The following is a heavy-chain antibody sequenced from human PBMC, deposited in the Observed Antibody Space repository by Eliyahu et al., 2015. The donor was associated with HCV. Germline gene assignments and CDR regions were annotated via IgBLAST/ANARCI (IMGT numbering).Heavy chain of an antibody. CDR1: GYTFTSXG. J-gene: IGHJ6*02. CDR2: ISAYNGXT. V-gene: IGHV1-18*01. Sequence: QVQLVQSGAEVKKPGASVKVSCKASGYTFTSXGISWVRQAPGQGLEWMGWISAYNGXTNYAQKLQGRVTMTTDTSTSTAYMELRSLRSDDTAVYYCARGRQRITIFGSSPGMDVWGQGTTVTVSS. CDR3: ARGRQRITIFGSSPGMDV. D-gene: IGHD3-3*01.